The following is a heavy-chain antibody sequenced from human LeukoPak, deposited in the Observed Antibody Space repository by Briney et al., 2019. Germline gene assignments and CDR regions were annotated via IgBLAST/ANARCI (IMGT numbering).Heavy chain of an antibody. CDR2: ISAYNGNT. CDR3: ARGGYSYGYHDAFDI. J-gene: IGHJ3*02. D-gene: IGHD5-18*01. CDR1: GGTFSSYG. Sequence: ASVKVSCKASGGTFSSYGISWVRQAPGQGLEWMGWISAYNGNTNYAQKLQGRVTMTTDTSTSTAYMELRSLRSDDTAVYYCARGGYSYGYHDAFDIWGQGTMVTVSS. V-gene: IGHV1-18*01.